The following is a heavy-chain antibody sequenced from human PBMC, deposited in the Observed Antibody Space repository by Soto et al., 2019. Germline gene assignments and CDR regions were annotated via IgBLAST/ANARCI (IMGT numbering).Heavy chain of an antibody. J-gene: IGHJ4*02. CDR2: IWYDGSNK. V-gene: IGHV3-33*01. D-gene: IGHD2-2*01. Sequence: GGSLRLSCAASGFTFSSYGMHWVRQAPGKGLEWVAVIWYDGSNKYYADSVKGRFTISRDNSKNTLYLQMNSLRAEDTAVYYCARDGIVVVPAAANLDYWGQGTLVTVSS. CDR1: GFTFSSYG. CDR3: ARDGIVVVPAAANLDY.